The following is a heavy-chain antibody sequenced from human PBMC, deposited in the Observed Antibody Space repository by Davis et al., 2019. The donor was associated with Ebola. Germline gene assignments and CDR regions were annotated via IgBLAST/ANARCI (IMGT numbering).Heavy chain of an antibody. CDR2: INHSGST. J-gene: IGHJ6*02. D-gene: IGHD4-17*01. CDR3: ARRTTVTTYYYYGMDV. V-gene: IGHV4-34*01. CDR1: GGSFSGYY. Sequence: PGGSLRLSCAVYGGSFSGYYWSWIRQPPGKGLEWIGEINHSGSTNYNPSLKSRVTISVDTSKNQFSLKLSSVTAADTAVYYCARRTTVTTYYYYGMDVWGQGTTVTVSS.